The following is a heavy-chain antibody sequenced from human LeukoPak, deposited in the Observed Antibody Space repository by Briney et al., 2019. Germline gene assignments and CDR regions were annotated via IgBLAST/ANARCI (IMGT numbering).Heavy chain of an antibody. J-gene: IGHJ6*03. CDR3: ARVTVTTGSYYYYMDV. D-gene: IGHD4-17*01. CDR1: GFTFSDHY. V-gene: IGHV3-72*01. Sequence: GGSLRLSCAASGFTFSDHYMDWVRQAPGKGLEWVGRTRDKPNSYTTEYAASVKGRFTISRDDSKNSLYLQMNSLKTEDTAVYHCARVTVTTGSYYYYMDVWGKGTTVTVSS. CDR2: TRDKPNSYTT.